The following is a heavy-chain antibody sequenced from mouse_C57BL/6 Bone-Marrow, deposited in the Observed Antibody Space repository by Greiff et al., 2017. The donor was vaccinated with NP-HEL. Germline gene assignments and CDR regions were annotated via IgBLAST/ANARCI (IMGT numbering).Heavy chain of an antibody. J-gene: IGHJ3*01. CDR2: IRNKANGYTT. D-gene: IGHD1-1*02. V-gene: IGHV7-3*02. CDR1: GFTFTDYY. CDR3: ARDGGGAWFAY. Sequence: EVQVVESGGGLVQPGGSLRLSCATSGFTFTDYYMSWVRQPPGKALEWLGFIRNKANGYTTEYSASVKGRFTISRDNSQSILYLQMNTLRAEDSATYYCARDGGGAWFAYWGQGTLVTVSA.